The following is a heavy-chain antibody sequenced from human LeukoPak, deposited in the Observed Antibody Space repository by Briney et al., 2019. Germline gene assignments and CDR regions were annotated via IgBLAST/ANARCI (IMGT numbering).Heavy chain of an antibody. CDR3: ARTRYFDL. J-gene: IGHJ2*01. CDR1: GGSISSYY. V-gene: IGHV4-59*01. Sequence: SETLSLTCTVSGGSISSYYWSWIRQPPGEGLEWIGYIYYSGSTNYNPSLKSRVTISVDTSKNQLSLKLSSVTAADTAVYYCARTRYFDLWGRGTLVTVSS. CDR2: IYYSGST.